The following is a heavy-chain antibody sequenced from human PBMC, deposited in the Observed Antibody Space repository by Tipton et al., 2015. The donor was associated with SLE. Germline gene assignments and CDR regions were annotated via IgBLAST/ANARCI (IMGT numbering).Heavy chain of an antibody. Sequence: TLSLTCTVSGGSISSGGYYWNWIRQHPGKGLEWIGYIYYSGNTYYNPSLKSRVTISVDMSKNQFSLKLTSVTAADTAIYYCASAPFAGLTVSYLDYWGQGILVTVSS. CDR2: IYYSGNT. D-gene: IGHD1-14*01. CDR1: GGSISSGGYY. CDR3: ASAPFAGLTVSYLDY. V-gene: IGHV4-31*03. J-gene: IGHJ4*02.